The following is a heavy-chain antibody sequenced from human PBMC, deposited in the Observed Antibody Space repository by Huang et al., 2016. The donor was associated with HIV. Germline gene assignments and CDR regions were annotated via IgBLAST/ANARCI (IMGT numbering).Heavy chain of an antibody. CDR3: SPTGDDYFYYYMDV. Sequence: VESGGDAVQSGRSLRLSCRGSGFIFNDFAINWFRQCQRKGLEWIGFVRSIAFGGASKSAPSVKDRLSVSRDEAKNVAFLQMENLQVDDTAVYYCSPTGDDYFYYYMDVWGNGTTVIVS. J-gene: IGHJ6*03. CDR1: GFIFNDFA. D-gene: IGHD4-17*01. V-gene: IGHV3-49*03. CDR2: VRSIAFGGAS.